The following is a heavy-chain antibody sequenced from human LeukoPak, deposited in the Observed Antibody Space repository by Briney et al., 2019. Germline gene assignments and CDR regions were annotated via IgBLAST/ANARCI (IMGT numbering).Heavy chain of an antibody. CDR2: IASDGSST. D-gene: IGHD4-23*01. CDR3: ARGRPHGNDY. J-gene: IGHJ4*02. Sequence: GGSLRLSCAASGFTFSSYSMNWVRQTPGKGLVWVSRIASDGSSTTYADSVKGRFSISRDNAKNTLYLQMNSLRVEDTAVYYCARGRPHGNDYWGQGTLVTVSS. V-gene: IGHV3-74*01. CDR1: GFTFSSYS.